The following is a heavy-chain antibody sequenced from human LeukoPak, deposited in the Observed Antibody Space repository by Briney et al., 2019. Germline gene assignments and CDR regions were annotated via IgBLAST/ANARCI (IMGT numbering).Heavy chain of an antibody. CDR1: GFTLDDYA. V-gene: IGHV3-9*01. CDR3: ARFITMVRGVNN. Sequence: GGSLRLSCAASGFTLDDYAMHWVRQAPGKGLEWVPGISWNSGSIGYADSVKGRFTISRDNAKNSLYLQMNSPRAEDTAVYYCARFITMVRGVNNWGQGTLVTVSS. CDR2: ISWNSGSI. D-gene: IGHD3-10*01. J-gene: IGHJ4*02.